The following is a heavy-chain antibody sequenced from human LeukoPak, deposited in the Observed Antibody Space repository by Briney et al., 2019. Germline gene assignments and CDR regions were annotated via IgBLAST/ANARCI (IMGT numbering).Heavy chain of an antibody. Sequence: PSETLSLTCTVSGGSISSSSYYWGWIRQPPGKGLEWIGSIYYSGSTYYNPSLKSRVTISVDTSKNQFSLRLSSVTAADTAVYYCARFPQEFDYYGSGSPSYYMDIWGKGTTVTISS. CDR3: ARFPQEFDYYGSGSPSYYMDI. V-gene: IGHV4-39*01. CDR1: GGSISSSSYY. D-gene: IGHD3-10*01. CDR2: IYYSGST. J-gene: IGHJ6*03.